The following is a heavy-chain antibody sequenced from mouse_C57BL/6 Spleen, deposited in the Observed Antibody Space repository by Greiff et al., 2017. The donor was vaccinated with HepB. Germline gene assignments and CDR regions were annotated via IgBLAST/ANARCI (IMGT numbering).Heavy chain of an antibody. Sequence: QVQLQQPGTELVKPGASVKLSCKASGYTFTSYWMHWVKQRPGQGLEWIGNINPSNGGTNYNEKFKSKATLTVDKYSSTAYMQLSSLTSEDSAVYYCAREGIYYDYDDGYAMDYWGQGTSVTVSS. J-gene: IGHJ4*01. CDR3: AREGIYYDYDDGYAMDY. D-gene: IGHD2-4*01. CDR2: INPSNGGT. CDR1: GYTFTSYW. V-gene: IGHV1-53*01.